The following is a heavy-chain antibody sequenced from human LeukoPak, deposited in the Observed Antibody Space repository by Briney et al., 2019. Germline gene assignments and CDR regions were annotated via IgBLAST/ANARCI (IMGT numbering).Heavy chain of an antibody. CDR3: ARRKINSGNYEGGY. J-gene: IGHJ4*02. CDR1: GNTFTSYD. Sequence: GASVKVSCKASGNTFTSYDINWVRQATGQGLEWMGWMNPNSGNTGYAQKFQGRVTMTRNTSLGTAYMELSNLTSEDTAVYYCARRKINSGNYEGGYWGQGTLVTVSS. D-gene: IGHD1-26*01. V-gene: IGHV1-8*01. CDR2: MNPNSGNT.